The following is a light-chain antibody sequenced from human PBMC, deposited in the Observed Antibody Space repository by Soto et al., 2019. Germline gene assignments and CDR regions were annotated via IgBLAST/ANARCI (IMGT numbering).Light chain of an antibody. Sequence: EVVMTQSPATLSVSPGERATLSCRASQSISSDLAWYQQKPGQAPRLLIYGASTRASDIPARFSGSGSGTEFTLTISSLQSEDFAVYYCQQYNNWPQWTFGQGTKVEFK. CDR1: QSISSD. J-gene: IGKJ1*01. V-gene: IGKV3-15*01. CDR2: GAS. CDR3: QQYNNWPQWT.